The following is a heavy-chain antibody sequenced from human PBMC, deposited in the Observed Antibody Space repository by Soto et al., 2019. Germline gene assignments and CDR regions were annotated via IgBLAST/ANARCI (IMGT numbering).Heavy chain of an antibody. CDR2: ISSSSSYT. J-gene: IGHJ5*02. Sequence: QVQLVESGGGLVKPGGSLSLSCAASGFTFSDYYMSWIRQAPGKGLEWVSYISSSSSYTNYADSVKGRITISRDNAKNSLSLQMNSLRAEDTAVYYCARVSRYDEKWFDPWGQGTLVTVSS. V-gene: IGHV3-11*06. D-gene: IGHD1-1*01. CDR3: ARVSRYDEKWFDP. CDR1: GFTFSDYY.